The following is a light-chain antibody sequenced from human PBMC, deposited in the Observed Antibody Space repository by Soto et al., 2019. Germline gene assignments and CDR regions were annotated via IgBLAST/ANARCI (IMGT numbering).Light chain of an antibody. Sequence: EIVLTQSPGTLSFSPGDTATLSCRASQSVVARYVAWYQQKPGQAPRLLIYGASNTATGIPDRFSGSGSGTDFTLSISRLEPEDFAVYYCHQYGSGPRTFGQGTKVEIK. CDR1: QSVVARY. CDR3: HQYGSGPRT. V-gene: IGKV3-20*01. CDR2: GAS. J-gene: IGKJ1*01.